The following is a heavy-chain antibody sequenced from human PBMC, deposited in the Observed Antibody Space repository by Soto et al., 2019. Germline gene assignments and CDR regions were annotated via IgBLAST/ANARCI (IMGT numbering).Heavy chain of an antibody. V-gene: IGHV3-23*01. CDR3: AEHSSSWYPSYYYYYYMDV. D-gene: IGHD6-13*01. CDR2: ISGSGGST. Sequence: GGSLRLCCAASGFTFSSYSMNGVRQDPGKGLEWVSAISGSGGSTYYADSVKGRFTISRDNSKNTLYLQMNSLRAEDTAVYYCAEHSSSWYPSYYYYYYMDVWGKGTTVTVSS. CDR1: GFTFSSYS. J-gene: IGHJ6*03.